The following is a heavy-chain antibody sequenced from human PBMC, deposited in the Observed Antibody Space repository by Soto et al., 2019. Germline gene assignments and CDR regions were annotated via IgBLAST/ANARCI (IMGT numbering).Heavy chain of an antibody. J-gene: IGHJ5*02. V-gene: IGHV4-39*01. D-gene: IGHD2-2*01. CDR2: IYYSGTS. CDR1: GGSIRDDTYY. Sequence: QLQLQESGPGLVKPSETLSLTCTVSGGSIRDDTYYWGWIRQPPGKGLEWIGSIYYSGTSSYNTSLKSRVTMHVDTSKRQVSLRLSSVTAADTAAYDYARLHCYSPNCVPLDPWGQGTLVIVSS. CDR3: ARLHCYSPNCVPLDP.